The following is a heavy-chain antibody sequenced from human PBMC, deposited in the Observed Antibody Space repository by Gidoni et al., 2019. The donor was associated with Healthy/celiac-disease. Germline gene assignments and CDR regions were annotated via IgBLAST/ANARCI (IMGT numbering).Heavy chain of an antibody. J-gene: IGHJ4*02. CDR2: ISGSGGST. Sequence: EVQLLASGGGLVQPGGSLRLSCAASGFTFRSYAISWVRQAPGKGLEWVAAISGSGGSTYYADSVKGRFTISRDNSKNTLYLQMNSLRAEDTAVYYCAKDKSSSSSETLDYWGQGTLVTVSS. CDR3: AKDKSSSSSETLDY. V-gene: IGHV3-23*01. D-gene: IGHD6-6*01. CDR1: GFTFRSYA.